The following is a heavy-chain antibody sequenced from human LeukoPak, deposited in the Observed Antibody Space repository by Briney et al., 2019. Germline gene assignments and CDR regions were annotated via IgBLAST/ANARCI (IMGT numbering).Heavy chain of an antibody. V-gene: IGHV4-59*01. Sequence: PSETLSLTCTVSGGSISSYYWSWIRQPPGKGLEWIGYIYYSGSTNYNPSLKSRVTISVDTSKNQFSLKLSSVTAADTAVYYCARDSPSGYYYDSSGYYAFDIWGQGTMVTVSS. CDR1: GGSISSYY. J-gene: IGHJ3*02. CDR3: ARDSPSGYYYDSSGYYAFDI. CDR2: IYYSGST. D-gene: IGHD3-22*01.